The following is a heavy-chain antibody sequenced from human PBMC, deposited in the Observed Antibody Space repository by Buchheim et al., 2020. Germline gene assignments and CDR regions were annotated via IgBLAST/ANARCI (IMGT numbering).Heavy chain of an antibody. V-gene: IGHV3-23*01. J-gene: IGHJ4*02. CDR3: ANAWIAVAGQFDC. Sequence: EVQLLESGGGLVQPGGSLRLSCAVSGFPFSSYAMCCVRQAPGKGVEWVSAISGSGGSTNYADSVKGRFTISRDNSKNTLYLQMSSLRAEYTAVYYCANAWIAVAGQFDCWGRGTL. D-gene: IGHD6-19*01. CDR2: ISGSGGST. CDR1: GFPFSSYA.